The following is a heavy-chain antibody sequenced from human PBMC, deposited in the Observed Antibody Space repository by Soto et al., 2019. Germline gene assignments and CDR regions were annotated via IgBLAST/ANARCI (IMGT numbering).Heavy chain of an antibody. J-gene: IGHJ6*02. D-gene: IGHD1-1*01. CDR3: ARDGYIVDYYGMDV. CDR2: ISAYNGNT. CDR1: GYTFTSYD. Sequence: ASVKVSCKASGYTFTSYDINWVRQATGQGLEWMGWISAYNGNTNYAQKLQGRVTMTTDTSTSTAYMELRSLRSDDTAVYYCARDGYIVDYYGMDVWGQGTTVTVSS. V-gene: IGHV1-18*01.